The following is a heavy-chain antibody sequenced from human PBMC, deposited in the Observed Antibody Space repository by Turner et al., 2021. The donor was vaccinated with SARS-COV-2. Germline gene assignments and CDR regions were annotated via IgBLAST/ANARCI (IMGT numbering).Heavy chain of an antibody. D-gene: IGHD3-3*01. Sequence: QLQLQESGPGLAKPSETLSLTCTVSGGSISSSRYYWGWIRQPPGKGLEWIGSIYYSGSTYYNPSLKSRVTISVDTSKNQFSLKLNSVTAADTAVYYCARSNYDFWSGYYTFYFDYWGQGTLVTVSS. CDR3: ARSNYDFWSGYYTFYFDY. J-gene: IGHJ4*02. CDR1: GGSISSSRYY. V-gene: IGHV4-39*01. CDR2: IYYSGST.